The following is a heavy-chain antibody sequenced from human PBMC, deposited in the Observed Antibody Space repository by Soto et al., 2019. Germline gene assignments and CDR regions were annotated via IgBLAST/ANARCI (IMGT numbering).Heavy chain of an antibody. D-gene: IGHD5-12*01. CDR3: ARGRYSGYDKLLGFYYYYGMDV. Sequence: GASVKVSCKASGGTFSSYAISWVRQAPGQGLEWMGGIIPIFGTANYAQKFQGRVTITADESTSTAYMELSSLRSEDTAVYYCARGRYSGYDKLLGFYYYYGMDVWGQGTTVTVSS. CDR1: GGTFSSYA. J-gene: IGHJ6*02. CDR2: IIPIFGTA. V-gene: IGHV1-69*13.